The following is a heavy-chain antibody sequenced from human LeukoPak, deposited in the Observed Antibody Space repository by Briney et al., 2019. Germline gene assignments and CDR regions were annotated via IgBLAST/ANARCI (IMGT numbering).Heavy chain of an antibody. CDR3: ARDSSRNTVTGGLNFDY. J-gene: IGHJ4*02. D-gene: IGHD4-17*01. V-gene: IGHV4-31*03. CDR2: IYYSGST. CDR1: GGSISSGGYY. Sequence: SETLSLTCTVSGGSISSGGYYWSWIRQHPGKGLEWIGYIYYSGSTYYNPSLKSRVTISVDTSKNQFSLKLSSVTAADTAVYYCARDSSRNTVTGGLNFDYWGQGTLVTVSS.